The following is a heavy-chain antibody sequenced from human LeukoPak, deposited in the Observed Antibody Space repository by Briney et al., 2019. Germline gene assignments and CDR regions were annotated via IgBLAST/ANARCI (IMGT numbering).Heavy chain of an antibody. D-gene: IGHD3-10*01. CDR2: IYYSGST. CDR3: ARLQGEDHMTYYYGMDV. V-gene: IGHV4-38-2*02. J-gene: IGHJ6*02. Sequence: SETLSLTCTVSGYSISSGCYWGWIRQSPGKGLEWIGYIYYSGSTNYNPSLKSRVTISVDTSKNQFPLKLSSVTAADTAVYYCARLQGEDHMTYYYGMDVWGQGTTVTVSS. CDR1: GYSISSGCY.